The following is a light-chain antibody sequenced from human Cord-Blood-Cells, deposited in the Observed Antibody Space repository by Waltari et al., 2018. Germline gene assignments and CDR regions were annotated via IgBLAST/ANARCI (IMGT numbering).Light chain of an antibody. Sequence: QSALTQPASVSGSPGQSITISCTGTSSDVWSYNLVSWYQQHPVKAPKLMIYEGSKRRAGVSNRFSASKTGNTAALTSSGLQADDEADYYCCSYAGSSTYYIFGTGTRVTVL. J-gene: IGLJ1*01. CDR2: EGS. V-gene: IGLV2-23*01. CDR1: SSDVWSYNL. CDR3: CSYAGSSTYYI.